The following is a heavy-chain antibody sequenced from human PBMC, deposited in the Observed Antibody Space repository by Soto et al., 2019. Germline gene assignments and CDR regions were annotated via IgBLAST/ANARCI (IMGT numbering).Heavy chain of an antibody. V-gene: IGHV1-18*01. Sequence: QVQLVQSGDEVKKPGASVKVSCKASGYILVNYGIAWVRQAPGQGLEWMGWISPYTGNTHSATQVQGRLTMTTDTSTSTAYMDLGSLTSDDTAVYYCVMVDNYVTPTPQDVWGQGTTVTVSS. CDR1: GYILVNYG. J-gene: IGHJ6*02. CDR2: ISPYTGNT. CDR3: VMVDNYVTPTPQDV. D-gene: IGHD3-16*01.